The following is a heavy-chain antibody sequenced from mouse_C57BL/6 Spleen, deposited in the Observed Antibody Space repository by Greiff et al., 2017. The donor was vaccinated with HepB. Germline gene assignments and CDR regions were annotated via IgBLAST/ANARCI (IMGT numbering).Heavy chain of an antibody. Sequence: DVKLVESGGGLVKPGGSLKLSCAASGFTFSDYGMHWVRQAPEKGLEWVAYISSGSSTIYYADTVKGRFTISRDNAKNTLFLQMTSLRSEDTAMYYCARMRLRDFDVWGTGTTVTVSS. J-gene: IGHJ1*03. D-gene: IGHD2-4*01. CDR2: ISSGSSTI. V-gene: IGHV5-17*01. CDR1: GFTFSDYG. CDR3: ARMRLRDFDV.